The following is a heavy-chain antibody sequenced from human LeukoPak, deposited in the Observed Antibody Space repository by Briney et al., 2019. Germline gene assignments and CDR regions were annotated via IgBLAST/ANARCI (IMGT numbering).Heavy chain of an antibody. J-gene: IGHJ4*02. Sequence: GESLKISCKGSGYRFTNYWVGWVRQMPGKGLEWMGIIYPGDSDTRYSPSFQGQVTISADKSIGTAYLQWSNLKASDTAMYYCARRFTSMVYFDYWGQGTLVTVSS. CDR2: IYPGDSDT. D-gene: IGHD5-18*01. CDR1: GYRFTNYW. CDR3: ARRFTSMVYFDY. V-gene: IGHV5-51*01.